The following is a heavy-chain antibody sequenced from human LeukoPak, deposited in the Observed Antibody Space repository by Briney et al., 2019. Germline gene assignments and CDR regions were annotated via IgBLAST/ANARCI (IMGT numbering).Heavy chain of an antibody. D-gene: IGHD6-19*01. CDR2: ISSSGNII. CDR3: AEEHSSAWFN. V-gene: IGHV3-11*01. CDR1: GFTFSDYY. J-gene: IGHJ4*02. Sequence: GGSLRLSCAASGFTFSDYYMSWIRQAPGKGLEWVSYISSSGNIIYYADSVKGRFTISRDNSKNTLYLQMSSLRAEDTALYYCAEEHSSAWFNWGQGTLVTVSS.